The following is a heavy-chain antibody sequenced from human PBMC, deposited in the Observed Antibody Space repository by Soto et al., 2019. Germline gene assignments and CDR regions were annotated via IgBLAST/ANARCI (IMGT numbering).Heavy chain of an antibody. CDR1: GYSFTSSW. CDR3: ATMRELWFGEGAVMDV. V-gene: IGHV5-51*01. J-gene: IGHJ6*02. Sequence: CKGSGYSFTSSWIGWVRQMPGKGLDWMGIIYPGDSDTRYSPSFQGQVTISADKSISTAYLQWSSLKASDTAMYYCATMRELWFGEGAVMDVWGQGTTVTVSS. CDR2: IYPGDSDT. D-gene: IGHD3-10*01.